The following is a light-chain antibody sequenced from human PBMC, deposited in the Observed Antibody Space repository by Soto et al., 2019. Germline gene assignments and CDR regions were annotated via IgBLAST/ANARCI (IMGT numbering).Light chain of an antibody. CDR1: QSIRTW. CDR2: DAS. Sequence: TQSPSTLSASVGDRVTITCRASQSIRTWLAWYQHKPGKAPKFLIYDASTVESGVPSRFSGSGSGTEFTLTISSLQPDDFATYYCQQYNSYSQTFGQGTKVDIK. V-gene: IGKV1-5*01. CDR3: QQYNSYSQT. J-gene: IGKJ1*01.